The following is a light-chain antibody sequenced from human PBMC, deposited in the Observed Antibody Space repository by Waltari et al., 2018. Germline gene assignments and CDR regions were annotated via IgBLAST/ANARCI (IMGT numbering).Light chain of an antibody. V-gene: IGLV2-23*02. Sequence: QAALTQPASVSGSPGQSITISCTGSTRDVGVYNLASWYRQHPGKAPKLIIYEVYRRPSGCSCRFSGAQSGNTATLTISGLQPEDEADYYCCSYEGSNTFVLFGGGTRLTVL. CDR1: TRDVGVYNL. CDR2: EVY. CDR3: CSYEGSNTFVL. J-gene: IGLJ2*01.